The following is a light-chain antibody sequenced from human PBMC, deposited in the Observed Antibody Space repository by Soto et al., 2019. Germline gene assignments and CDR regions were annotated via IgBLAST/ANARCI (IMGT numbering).Light chain of an antibody. V-gene: IGKV1-5*03. Sequence: DIQMTQSPSTLSASVGDRVTITCRASQSISSWLAWYQQKPGKAPKILIYKASSLESGVPSRFSGSGSGTEFTLTISSLQPDDCATDDCQQYNSYPWTFGQGTKVEIK. CDR2: KAS. CDR1: QSISSW. CDR3: QQYNSYPWT. J-gene: IGKJ1*01.